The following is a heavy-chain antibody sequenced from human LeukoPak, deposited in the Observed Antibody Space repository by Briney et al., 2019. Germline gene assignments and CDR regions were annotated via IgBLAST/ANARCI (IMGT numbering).Heavy chain of an antibody. Sequence: GGPLRLSCAASGFTFSSYSMNWVRQSPGKGLEWVSYISSSSSTINYADSVKGRFTISRDNAKNSLYLQMNSLRAEDTAVYYCASARSFDIWGQGTMVTVSP. CDR2: ISSSSSTI. J-gene: IGHJ3*02. V-gene: IGHV3-48*01. CDR3: ASARSFDI. CDR1: GFTFSSYS.